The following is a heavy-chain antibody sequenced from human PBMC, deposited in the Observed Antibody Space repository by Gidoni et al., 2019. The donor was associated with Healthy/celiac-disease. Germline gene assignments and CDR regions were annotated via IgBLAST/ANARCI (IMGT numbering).Heavy chain of an antibody. CDR3: ASFEVIVVFGLDY. V-gene: IGHV4-39*01. D-gene: IGHD3-22*01. Sequence: QLQLQESGPGLVKPSETLSLTCTVSGGSISSSSYYWGWIRQPPGKGLEWIGSIYYSGSTYYNPSLKSRVTISVDTSKNQFSLKLNSVTAADTAVYYCASFEVIVVFGLDYWGQGTLVTVSS. CDR1: GGSISSSSYY. CDR2: IYYSGST. J-gene: IGHJ4*02.